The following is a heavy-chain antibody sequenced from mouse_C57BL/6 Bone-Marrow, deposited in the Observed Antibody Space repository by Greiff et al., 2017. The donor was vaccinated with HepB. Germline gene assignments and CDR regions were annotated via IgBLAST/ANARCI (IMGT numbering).Heavy chain of an antibody. V-gene: IGHV2-5*01. CDR2: IWRGGST. D-gene: IGHD2-4*01. CDR3: AKTSIYYDYDRTFYYAMDY. Sequence: QVQLQQSGPGLVQPSQRLSITCTVSGFSLTSYGVHWVRQSPGKGLEWLGVIWRGGSTDYNAAFMSRLSISKDNSTSQVFFKMNSLQADDTAIYYCAKTSIYYDYDRTFYYAMDYWGQGTSVTVSS. J-gene: IGHJ4*01. CDR1: GFSLTSYG.